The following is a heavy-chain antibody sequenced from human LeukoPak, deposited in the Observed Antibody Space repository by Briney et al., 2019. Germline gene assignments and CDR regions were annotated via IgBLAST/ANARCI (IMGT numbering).Heavy chain of an antibody. Sequence: PSDTLSLTCTVSGGSMSSYYWNWIRQPPGKGLEWIGHIYYSGSTNYNPALKSRVTISVGASRNHFSLDVTSVTAADTAVYYCARGYYDTGGYYRFDSWGQGTLVTVSS. D-gene: IGHD3-22*01. CDR2: IYYSGST. V-gene: IGHV4-59*07. CDR1: GGSMSSYY. J-gene: IGHJ4*02. CDR3: ARGYYDTGGYYRFDS.